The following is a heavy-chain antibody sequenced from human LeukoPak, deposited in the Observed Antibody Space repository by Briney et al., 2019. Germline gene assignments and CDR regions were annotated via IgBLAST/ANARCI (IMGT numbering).Heavy chain of an antibody. CDR1: GGSIISGSYY. J-gene: IGHJ4*02. V-gene: IGHV4-61*02. D-gene: IGHD3-10*01. Sequence: TLSLTCTVSGGSIISGSYYWSWLRQPAGKGLEWIGRIYTSGSTNYNPSLKSRVTISVDTSKNQFSLKLSSVTAADTAVYYCARDMGTYYYGSGSYSFWGQGTLVTVSS. CDR3: ARDMGTYYYGSGSYSF. CDR2: IYTSGST.